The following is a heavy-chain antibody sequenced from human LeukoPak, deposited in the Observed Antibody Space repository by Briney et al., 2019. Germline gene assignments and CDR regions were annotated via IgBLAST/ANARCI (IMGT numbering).Heavy chain of an antibody. CDR1: GFTFSSCA. Sequence: TGGSLRLSCAASGFTFSSCAMSWVRQAPGKGPEWVSGISGSGSSTYYADSVKGRFTISRDNSKNTLNLQMNSLRAEDTAVYYCANHSDTAMVYAYWGQGTLVTVSS. V-gene: IGHV3-23*01. J-gene: IGHJ4*02. CDR2: ISGSGSST. D-gene: IGHD5-18*01. CDR3: ANHSDTAMVYAY.